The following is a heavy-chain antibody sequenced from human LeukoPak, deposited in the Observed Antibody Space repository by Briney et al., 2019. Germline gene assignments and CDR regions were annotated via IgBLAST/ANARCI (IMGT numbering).Heavy chain of an antibody. D-gene: IGHD6-13*01. J-gene: IGHJ4*02. V-gene: IGHV4-59*01. CDR2: IYYSGST. CDR3: ARYAADGRNLEY. CDR1: GGSISGYY. Sequence: SETLSLTCTVSGGSISGYYWSWIRHPPGRGLEWIGYIYYSGSTSYSPPLKSRVTISVDTSKMQFSLKLNSVTAADTAVYYCARYAADGRNLEYWGQGTLVTVSS.